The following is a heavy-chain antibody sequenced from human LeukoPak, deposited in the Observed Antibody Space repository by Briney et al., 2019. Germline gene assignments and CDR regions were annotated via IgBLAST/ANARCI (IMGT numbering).Heavy chain of an antibody. CDR3: ARDPYDSSGYHAFDL. V-gene: IGHV4-59*01. D-gene: IGHD3-22*01. CDR1: GGSISSYY. CDR2: IYYSGGT. Sequence: SETLSLTCTVSGGSISSYYWSWIRQPPGKGLEWIGYIYYSGGTNYNPSLKSRVTISVDTSKNQFSLKLSSVTAADTAVYYCARDPYDSSGYHAFDLWGQGTMVTVSS. J-gene: IGHJ3*01.